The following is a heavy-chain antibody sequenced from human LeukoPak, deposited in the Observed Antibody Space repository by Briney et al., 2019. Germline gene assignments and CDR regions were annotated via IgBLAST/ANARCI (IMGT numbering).Heavy chain of an antibody. V-gene: IGHV3-9*01. CDR3: AKERRLTAAIDY. Sequence: GRSLRLTCAASGFTFDDYAMHWVRQAPGKGLEWVSGISWNSGSIGYADSVKGRFTISRDNAKNSLYLQMNSLRAEDTALYYCAKERRLTAAIDYWGQGTLVTVSS. CDR2: ISWNSGSI. CDR1: GFTFDDYA. D-gene: IGHD6-19*01. J-gene: IGHJ4*02.